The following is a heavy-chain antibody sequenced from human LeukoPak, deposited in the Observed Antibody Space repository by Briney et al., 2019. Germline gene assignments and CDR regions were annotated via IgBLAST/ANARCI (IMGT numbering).Heavy chain of an antibody. Sequence: SETLSLTCTVSGGSISSSSYYWGWIRQPPGKGLEWIGSIYYSGSTYYNPSLKSRVTISVDTSKNQFSLKLSSVTAADTAVDYWAKAISIAARPQTIFDYWGQGTLVTVSS. V-gene: IGHV4-39*07. CDR1: GGSISSSSYY. D-gene: IGHD6-6*01. J-gene: IGHJ4*02. CDR2: IYYSGST. CDR3: AKAISIAARPQTIFDY.